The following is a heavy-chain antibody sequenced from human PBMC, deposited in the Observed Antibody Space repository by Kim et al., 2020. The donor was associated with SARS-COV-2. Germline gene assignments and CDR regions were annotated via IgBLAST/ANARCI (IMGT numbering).Heavy chain of an antibody. Sequence: ASVKVSCKASGYTFTSYGISWVRQAPGQGLEWMGWISAYNGNTNYAQKLQGRVTMTTDTSTSTPYMELRSLRSDDTAVYYCARAYFDWLSRPGQAFDIWGQGTMVTVS. CDR3: ARAYFDWLSRPGQAFDI. CDR1: GYTFTSYG. V-gene: IGHV1-18*04. D-gene: IGHD3-9*01. CDR2: ISAYNGNT. J-gene: IGHJ3*02.